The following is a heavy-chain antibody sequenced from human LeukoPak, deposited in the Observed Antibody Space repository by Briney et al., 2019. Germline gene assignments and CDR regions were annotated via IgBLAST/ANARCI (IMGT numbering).Heavy chain of an antibody. J-gene: IGHJ4*02. V-gene: IGHV3-15*01. CDR3: TTGITMVRGVIHLIDY. CDR1: GFTFSSYV. CDR2: IKSKTDGGTT. D-gene: IGHD3-10*01. Sequence: GGSLRLSCAASGFTFSSYVMNWVRQAPGKGLEWVGRIKSKTDGGTTDYAAPVKGRFTISRDDSKNTLYLQMNSLKTEDTAVYYCTTGITMVRGVIHLIDYWGQGTLVTVSS.